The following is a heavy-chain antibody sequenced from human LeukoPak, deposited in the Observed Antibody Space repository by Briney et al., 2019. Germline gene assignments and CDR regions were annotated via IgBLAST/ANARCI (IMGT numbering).Heavy chain of an antibody. Sequence: GGSLRLSCAASGFTFSSYAMSWVRQAPGKGLEWVSAISGSGGSTYYADSVKGRFTISRDNAKNSLYLQMNSLRAEDTALYYCAKERRYYDSSGYYYFVGFDPWGQGTLVTVSS. CDR3: AKERRYYDSSGYYYFVGFDP. V-gene: IGHV3-23*01. CDR1: GFTFSSYA. J-gene: IGHJ5*02. D-gene: IGHD3-22*01. CDR2: ISGSGGST.